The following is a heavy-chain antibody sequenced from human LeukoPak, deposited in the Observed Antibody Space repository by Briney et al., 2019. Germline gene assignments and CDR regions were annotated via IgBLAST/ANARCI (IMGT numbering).Heavy chain of an antibody. CDR3: ARDPSYNWNGDRYYFDY. CDR1: GDGVSSNSAA. V-gene: IGHV6-1*01. D-gene: IGHD1-20*01. Sequence: SQTLSLTCAISGDGVSSNSAAWNWIRQSPSRGLEWLGRTYYRSKWYNDYAVSVKSRITINPDTSKNQFSLQLNSVTPEDTAVYYCARDPSYNWNGDRYYFDYWGQGTLVTVSS. J-gene: IGHJ4*02. CDR2: TYYRSKWYN.